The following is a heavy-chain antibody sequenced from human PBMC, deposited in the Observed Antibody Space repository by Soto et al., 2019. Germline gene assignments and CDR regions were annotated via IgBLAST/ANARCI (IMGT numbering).Heavy chain of an antibody. CDR2: IIPIFGTA. CDR3: ARNSHGSGSYYNGYFDY. Sequence: SVKVSCKASGGTFSSYAISWVRQAPGQGLEWMGGIIPIFGTANYAQKFQGRVTITADESTSTAYMELSSLRSGDTAVYYCARNSHGSGSYYNGYFDYWGQGTLVTVYS. CDR1: GGTFSSYA. J-gene: IGHJ4*02. V-gene: IGHV1-69*13. D-gene: IGHD3-10*01.